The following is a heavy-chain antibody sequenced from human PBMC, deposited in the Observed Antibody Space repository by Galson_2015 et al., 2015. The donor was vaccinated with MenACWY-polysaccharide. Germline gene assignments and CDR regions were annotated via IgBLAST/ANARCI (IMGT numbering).Heavy chain of an antibody. V-gene: IGHV3-30*18. D-gene: IGHD1-14*01. CDR1: GFTFSSYG. Sequence: SLRLSCAASGFTFSSYGMHWVRQAPGKGLEWVAVISYDGSNKYYADSVKGRFTISRDNSKNTLYLQMNSLRAEDTAVYYCAKEIRNPGAREGYYYYGMDVGGQGTTVTVSS. CDR3: AKEIRNPGAREGYYYYGMDV. CDR2: ISYDGSNK. J-gene: IGHJ6*02.